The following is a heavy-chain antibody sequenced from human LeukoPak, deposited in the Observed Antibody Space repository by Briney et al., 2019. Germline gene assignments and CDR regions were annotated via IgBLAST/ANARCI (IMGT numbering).Heavy chain of an antibody. Sequence: GGSLRLSCAVSGFTFIDYYMNWSRQSPGKGLDWVSYISSSGSTIYYADSVKGRFTISRDNAKNSLYLQMNSLRAEDTAVYYCARVWYSGSYHVDYWGQGTLVTVSS. D-gene: IGHD1-26*01. CDR1: GFTFIDYY. CDR3: ARVWYSGSYHVDY. J-gene: IGHJ4*02. V-gene: IGHV3-11*04. CDR2: ISSSGSTI.